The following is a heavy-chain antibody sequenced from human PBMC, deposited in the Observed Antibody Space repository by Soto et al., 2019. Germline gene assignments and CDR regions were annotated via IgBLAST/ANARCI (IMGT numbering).Heavy chain of an antibody. J-gene: IGHJ3*02. CDR3: ARVQYYYDSSGFGGAFDI. D-gene: IGHD3-22*01. V-gene: IGHV3-66*01. CDR2: IYSGGST. Sequence: GGSLRLSCAASGFTVSYNYMSWVRQAPGKGLEWVSVIYSGGSTYYTDSVKGRFTISRDNSKNTLYLQMNNLGAEDTAVYYCARVQYYYDSSGFGGAFDIWGQGTMVTVSS. CDR1: GFTVSYNY.